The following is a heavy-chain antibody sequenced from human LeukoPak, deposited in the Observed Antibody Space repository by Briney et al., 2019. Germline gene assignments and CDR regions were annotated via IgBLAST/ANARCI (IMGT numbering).Heavy chain of an antibody. Sequence: GGSLRLSCAVSGFTFSSYAMSWVRQAPGKGLEWVSVISGSAGTTYYADSVKGRFTISRDNSKNTLYLQMNGLRAEDTAVYYCAKTGDGYNSPFDYWGQGTLVTVSS. D-gene: IGHD5-24*01. V-gene: IGHV3-23*01. CDR2: ISGSAGTT. CDR3: AKTGDGYNSPFDY. CDR1: GFTFSSYA. J-gene: IGHJ4*02.